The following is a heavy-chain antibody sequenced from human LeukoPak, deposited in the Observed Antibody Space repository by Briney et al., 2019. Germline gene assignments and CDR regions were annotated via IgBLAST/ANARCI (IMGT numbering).Heavy chain of an antibody. J-gene: IGHJ5*02. CDR1: GFTFSSYG. CDR3: TRDRFYVWFDP. CDR2: IRSSGTT. V-gene: IGHV3-49*04. Sequence: GGSLGLSCAASGFTFSSYGMHWVRQAPGKGLQWIGFIRSSGTTQYAASVKGRFTISRDDSKSIAYLQMNSLKTEDTAVYYCTRDRFYVWFDPWGQGTLVTVSS. D-gene: IGHD3-16*01.